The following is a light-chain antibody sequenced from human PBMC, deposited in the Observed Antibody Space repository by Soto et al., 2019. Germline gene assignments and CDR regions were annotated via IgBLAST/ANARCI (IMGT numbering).Light chain of an antibody. CDR1: QTVNSRH. J-gene: IGKJ2*01. Sequence: LTQAPGTLSLSPGERATLSCRASQTVNSRHLNWYQHKPGQAPRLLIYGASIRATGIPDRFSGSRSGADFSLTITRLEPEHSAVYYCQQFDDSRPAFTFGQGTKLEI. V-gene: IGKV3-20*01. CDR2: GAS. CDR3: QQFDDSRPAFT.